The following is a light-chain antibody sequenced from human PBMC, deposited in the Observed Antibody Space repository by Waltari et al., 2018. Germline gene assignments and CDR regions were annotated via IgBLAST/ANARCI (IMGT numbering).Light chain of an antibody. CDR2: WSS. CDR1: LSVLYSPNNKNY. CDR3: QQYHTTPYT. V-gene: IGKV4-1*01. Sequence: DIVMTQSPDSLAVSLGERATINGKSSLSVLYSPNNKNYLAWYQHKPGQPPKLLLYWSSTREAGVPDRFSGSGSGTDFTLTINSLQAEDVAVYYCQQYHTTPYTFGQGTKLEIK. J-gene: IGKJ2*01.